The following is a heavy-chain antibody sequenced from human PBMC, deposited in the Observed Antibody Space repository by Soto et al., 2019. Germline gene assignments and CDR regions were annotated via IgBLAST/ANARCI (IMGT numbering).Heavy chain of an antibody. J-gene: IGHJ6*02. CDR3: VRERDYYYYYGIDV. CDR1: GFTFSSYA. CDR2: ISGSGGST. V-gene: IGHV3-23*01. Sequence: PGGSLRLSCAASGFTFSSYAMSWVGQAPGKGLEWVSAISGSGGSTYYADSVKGRFTISRDNSKNTLYLQMNSLRAEDTAVYYCVRERDYYYYYGIDVWGQGTTVPVSS.